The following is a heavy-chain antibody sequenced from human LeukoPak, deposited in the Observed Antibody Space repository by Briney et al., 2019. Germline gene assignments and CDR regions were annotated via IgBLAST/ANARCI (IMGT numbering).Heavy chain of an antibody. CDR3: ARVAVTPYYYYYGMDV. V-gene: IGHV3-11*06. CDR2: ISSSSSYT. D-gene: IGHD4-17*01. CDR1: GFTFSSYA. Sequence: GGSLRLSCTASGFTFSSYAMSWIRQAPGKGLEWVSYISSSSSYTSYADSVKGRFTISRDNAKNSLYLQMNSLRAEDTAVYYCARVAVTPYYYYYGMDVWGQGTTVTVSS. J-gene: IGHJ6*02.